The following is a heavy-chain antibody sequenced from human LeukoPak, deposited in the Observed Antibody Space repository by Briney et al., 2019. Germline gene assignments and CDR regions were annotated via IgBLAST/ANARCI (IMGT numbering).Heavy chain of an antibody. CDR3: TREGSSWGFYFDY. Sequence: GGSLRLSCTASTFTLNNYWMSWVRQAPGKGLEWVGNIKEDGNEEHLVDSVKGRFTISRDNAKNSLYLQMNSLRGEDTAVYYCTREGSSWGFYFDYWGQGALVTVSS. V-gene: IGHV3-7*04. J-gene: IGHJ4*02. CDR2: IKEDGNEE. CDR1: TFTLNNYW. D-gene: IGHD6-13*01.